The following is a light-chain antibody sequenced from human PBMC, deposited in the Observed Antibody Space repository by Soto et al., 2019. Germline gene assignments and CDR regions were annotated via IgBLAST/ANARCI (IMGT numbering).Light chain of an antibody. CDR1: QSVNSNY. Sequence: EIVLTQSPGTLSLSPGDRATLSCRASQSVNSNYLAWYQRKPGQAPRLLIYGASNRATDIPYRFSASGSGTDLTLTITSLEAGEFAVDYCQWDVSTPPTF. J-gene: IGKJ1*01. V-gene: IGKV3-20*01. CDR3: QWDVSTPPT. CDR2: GAS.